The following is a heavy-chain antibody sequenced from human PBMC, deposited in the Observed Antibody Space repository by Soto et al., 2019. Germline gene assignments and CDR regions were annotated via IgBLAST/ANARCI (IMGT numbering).Heavy chain of an antibody. Sequence: QVQLVQSGAEVKKPGASVKVSCEASGYTFIDYYMHWVQQAPGQGFEWMGRIRRKSGGTNHAQKVEGRVTMTWDTSRNTAYMEMSSIMSEDTAVYYCARPPGYISDWYYFDLWGQGTLVTVSS. V-gene: IGHV1-2*02. CDR2: IRRKSGGT. J-gene: IGHJ4*02. CDR1: GYTFIDYY. CDR3: ARPPGYISDWYYFDL. D-gene: IGHD6-19*01.